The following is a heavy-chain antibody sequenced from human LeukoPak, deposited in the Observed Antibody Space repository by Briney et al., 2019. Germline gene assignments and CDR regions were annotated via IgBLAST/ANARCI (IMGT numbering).Heavy chain of an antibody. CDR1: GFTFSDYY. Sequence: PGGSLRLSCAASGFTFSDYYMHWVRQTPGKGLVWVSRVSGDGSKTDYADSVKGRFTISRDNARSTLYLQMNSLRDEDTAVYYCARVRFCNSAGCYSFFDFWGQGTLVTVSS. CDR2: VSGDGSKT. J-gene: IGHJ4*02. D-gene: IGHD2-2*01. V-gene: IGHV3-74*01. CDR3: ARVRFCNSAGCYSFFDF.